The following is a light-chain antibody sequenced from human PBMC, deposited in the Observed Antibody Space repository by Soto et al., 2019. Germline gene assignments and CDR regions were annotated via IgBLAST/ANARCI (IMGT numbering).Light chain of an antibody. Sequence: DIPMSPSPSSRAASVVDRGTIPFPASQSISIYLNWYQLKPGKAPNLLMYGASYLKSGVPTRFSGSGSGTDFTLTISSLQPEDFAIYYCQQTYTTPEITFGQGTRLEI. CDR2: GAS. V-gene: IGKV1-39*01. J-gene: IGKJ5*01. CDR3: QQTYTTPEIT. CDR1: QSISIY.